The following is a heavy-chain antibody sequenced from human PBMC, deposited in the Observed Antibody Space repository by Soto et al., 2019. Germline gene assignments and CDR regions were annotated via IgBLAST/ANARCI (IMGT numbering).Heavy chain of an antibody. CDR1: GGTFSSYA. J-gene: IGHJ6*02. D-gene: IGHD6-6*01. CDR3: ARISNLFGSSPYYYGMDV. CDR2: IIPIFGTA. Sequence: ASVKVSCKASGGTFSSYAISWVRQAPGQGLEWMGGIIPIFGTANYAQKFQGRVTITADESTSTAYMELSSLRSEDTAVYYCARISNLFGSSPYYYGMDVWGQGPTVTVS. V-gene: IGHV1-69*13.